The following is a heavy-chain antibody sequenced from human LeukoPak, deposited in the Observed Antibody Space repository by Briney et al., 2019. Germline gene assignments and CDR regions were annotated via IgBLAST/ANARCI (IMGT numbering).Heavy chain of an antibody. CDR2: MYPGDSDT. CDR1: GYSFTDYW. Sequence: GESLKISCKGSGYSFTDYWIAWVRQMPGKGLEWMGIMYPGDSDTRYSPSSQGQVTISADKSINTAYLRWSSLKASDTAIYYCARGGNLYFDYWGQGTLVTVSS. J-gene: IGHJ4*02. CDR3: ARGGNLYFDY. V-gene: IGHV5-51*01. D-gene: IGHD1-14*01.